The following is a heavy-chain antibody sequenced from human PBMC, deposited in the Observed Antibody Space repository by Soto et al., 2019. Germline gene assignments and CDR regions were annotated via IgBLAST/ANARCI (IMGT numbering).Heavy chain of an antibody. CDR1: GYTFTSYG. J-gene: IGHJ5*02. Sequence: QVQLVQSGAEVKKPGASVKVSCKASGYTFTSYGISWVRQAPGQGREWVGWISGYDGNTDYAHKFRGRVTMTTDTATNTAYRDLRSLSSDDTAVYYCARHNSQWPNWFDPWGQGTPVTVSS. V-gene: IGHV1-18*01. CDR2: ISGYDGNT. D-gene: IGHD1-1*01. CDR3: ARHNSQWPNWFDP.